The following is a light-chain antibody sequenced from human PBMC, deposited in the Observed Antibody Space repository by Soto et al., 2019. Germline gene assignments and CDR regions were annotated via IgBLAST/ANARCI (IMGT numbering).Light chain of an antibody. V-gene: IGLV1-44*01. Sequence: QSVLTQPPSTSGAPGQRVTISCSGSRSNIGSNSVNWYQQLPGTAPKLLMYRSDQRPSGVPDRFSGSKSGTSGSLAISGLQSDDEADYYCAAWDDSLNGPVFGGGTKVTVL. CDR2: RSD. CDR1: RSNIGSNS. J-gene: IGLJ2*01. CDR3: AAWDDSLNGPV.